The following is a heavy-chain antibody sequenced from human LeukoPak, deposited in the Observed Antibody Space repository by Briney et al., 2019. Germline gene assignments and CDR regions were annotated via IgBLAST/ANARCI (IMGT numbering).Heavy chain of an antibody. D-gene: IGHD6-13*01. CDR3: ARDGSVAAAAYYYYYYMDV. J-gene: IGHJ6*03. CDR1: GGSISSYY. CDR2: IYYSGST. Sequence: SETLSLTCTGSGGSISSYYWSWIRQPPGKGLEWIGYIYYSGSTNYNPSLKSRVTISVDTSKNQFSLKLSSVTAADTAVYYCARDGSVAAAAYYYYYYMDVWGKGTTVTVSS. V-gene: IGHV4-59*01.